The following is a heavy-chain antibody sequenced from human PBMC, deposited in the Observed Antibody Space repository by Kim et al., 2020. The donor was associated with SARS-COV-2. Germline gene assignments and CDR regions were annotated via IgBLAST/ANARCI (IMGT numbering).Heavy chain of an antibody. Sequence: ASVKVSCKASGYTFTSSTILWVRQAPGQGLEWVGWISAYNDNTKSTQKFQDRVTLTTETSTSTAYMELRSLRSDDTAVYYCAKSRRGYFIYGICGWGQGAAVTVHS. CDR2: ISAYNDNT. J-gene: IGHJ6*01. CDR3: AKSRRGYFIYGICG. V-gene: IGHV1-18*01. D-gene: IGHD5-12*01. CDR1: GYTFTSST.